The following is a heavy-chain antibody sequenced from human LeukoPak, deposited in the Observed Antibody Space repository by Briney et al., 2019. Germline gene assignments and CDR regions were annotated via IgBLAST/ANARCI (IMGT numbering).Heavy chain of an antibody. CDR3: ASRYSYGYDFDY. Sequence: ASVKVSCKASGHTFTGYYMHWVRQAPGQGLEWMGWINPNSGGTNYAQKFQGRVAMTRDTSISTAYMELSRLRSDDTAVYYCASRYSYGYDFDYWGQGTLVTVSS. J-gene: IGHJ4*02. V-gene: IGHV1-2*02. CDR2: INPNSGGT. CDR1: GHTFTGYY. D-gene: IGHD5-18*01.